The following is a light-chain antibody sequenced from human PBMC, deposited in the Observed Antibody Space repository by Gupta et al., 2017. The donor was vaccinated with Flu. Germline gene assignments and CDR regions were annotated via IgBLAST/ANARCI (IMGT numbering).Light chain of an antibody. CDR1: QGIRND. CDR2: AAS. CDR3: LQNMRYPGT. Sequence: DIQMTPSPSYLSASVGERVTITCRGSQGIRNDLGWYQQKPGKAPKRLIYAASSLQSGVPSRVSGSGSGTEFTLTIRGLQPEDFSTYYCLQNMRYPGTFGQGTKVEIK. V-gene: IGKV1-17*01. J-gene: IGKJ1*01.